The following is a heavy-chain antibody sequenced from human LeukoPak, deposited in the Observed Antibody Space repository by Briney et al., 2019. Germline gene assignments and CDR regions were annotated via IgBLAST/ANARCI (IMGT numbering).Heavy chain of an antibody. CDR1: GGSITRNF. CDR2: MYYSGST. J-gene: IGHJ4*02. Sequence: SETLSLTCTVSGGSITRNFWGWVRQPPGKGLEWIGYMYYSGSTNYNPSLKNRVTISVDTSKKQFSLRLSSVTAADTAVYYCARDSGDYVWVGWGQGTLVTASS. V-gene: IGHV4-59*01. D-gene: IGHD3-16*01. CDR3: ARDSGDYVWVG.